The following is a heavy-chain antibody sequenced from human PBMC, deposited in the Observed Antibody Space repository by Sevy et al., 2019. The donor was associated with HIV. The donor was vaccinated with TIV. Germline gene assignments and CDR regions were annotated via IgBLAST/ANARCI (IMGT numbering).Heavy chain of an antibody. CDR2: IYYSGST. D-gene: IGHD3-3*01. J-gene: IGHJ4*02. V-gene: IGHV4-61*01. CDR3: ARMTYYDFCSGYSSGLDY. Sequence: SETLSLTCTVSGGSVSSGSYYWSWIRQPPGKGLEWIGYIYYSGSTNYNPSLKSRVTISVDTSKNQFSLKLSSVTAAHTAVYYCARMTYYDFCSGYSSGLDYWGQGTLVTVSS. CDR1: GGSVSSGSYY.